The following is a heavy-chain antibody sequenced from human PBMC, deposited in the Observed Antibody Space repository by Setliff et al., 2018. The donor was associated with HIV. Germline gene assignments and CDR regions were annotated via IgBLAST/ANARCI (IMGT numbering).Heavy chain of an antibody. CDR1: GGNFSSYA. V-gene: IGHV1-69*05. Sequence: SVKVSCKASGGNFSSYAISWVQQAPGQGLQWMGGIIPIFGTTKYAQKFQGRVTITTDESTSTAYMELSSLRSEDTAVYYCARAPRDCNNYGYQPYYFDYWGQGTLVTVSS. D-gene: IGHD4-17*01. CDR2: IIPIFGTT. CDR3: ARAPRDCNNYGYQPYYFDY. J-gene: IGHJ4*02.